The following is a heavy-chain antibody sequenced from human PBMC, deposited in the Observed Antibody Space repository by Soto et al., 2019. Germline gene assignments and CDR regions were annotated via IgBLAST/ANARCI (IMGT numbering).Heavy chain of an antibody. J-gene: IGHJ3*01. Sequence: ASVKVSCKASGYTFTSYAMHWVRQAPGQRLEWMGWINAGNGNTKYSQKFQGRVTITRDTSASTAYMELSSLRSEDTAVYYCTRSIITTAGTDAFDLWGQGTLVTVSS. V-gene: IGHV1-3*01. CDR2: INAGNGNT. CDR1: GYTFTSYA. D-gene: IGHD6-13*01. CDR3: TRSIITTAGTDAFDL.